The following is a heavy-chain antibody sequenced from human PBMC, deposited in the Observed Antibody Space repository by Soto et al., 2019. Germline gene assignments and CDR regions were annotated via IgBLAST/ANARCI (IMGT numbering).Heavy chain of an antibody. Sequence: QSGPTLVNPTEPLTLTCTVSGFSLSNARMGVSWIRQPPGKALEWLAHIFSNDEKSYSTSLKSRLTISKDTSKSQVVLTMTNMDPVDTATYYCARPQYDETPWFDPWGQGTLVTVSS. J-gene: IGHJ5*02. V-gene: IGHV2-26*01. CDR2: IFSNDEK. D-gene: IGHD1-1*01. CDR1: GFSLSNARMG. CDR3: ARPQYDETPWFDP.